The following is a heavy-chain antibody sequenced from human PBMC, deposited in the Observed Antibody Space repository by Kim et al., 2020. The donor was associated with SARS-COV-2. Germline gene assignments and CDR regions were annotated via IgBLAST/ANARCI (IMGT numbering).Heavy chain of an antibody. V-gene: IGHV4-34*01. CDR3: ARGSGGVRGRRADV. Sequence: NPSLKSRVTISVDTSKNQFSLKLSSVTAADTAVYYCARGSGGVRGRRADVWGQGTTVTVSS. J-gene: IGHJ6*02. D-gene: IGHD3-10*01.